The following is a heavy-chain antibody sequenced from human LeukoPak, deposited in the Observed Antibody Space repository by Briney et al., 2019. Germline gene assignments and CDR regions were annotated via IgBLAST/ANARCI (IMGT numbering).Heavy chain of an antibody. CDR3: ARVGRGDYVGLYYYYYYGMDV. CDR1: GYTFTSYG. Sequence: VASVKVSCKASGYTFTSYGISWVRQAPGQGLEWMGWISAYNGNTNYAQKLQGRVTMTTDTSTSTAYMELRSLRSDDTAVYYCARVGRGDYVGLYYYYYYGMDVWGQGTTVTVSS. V-gene: IGHV1-18*01. CDR2: ISAYNGNT. J-gene: IGHJ6*02. D-gene: IGHD4-17*01.